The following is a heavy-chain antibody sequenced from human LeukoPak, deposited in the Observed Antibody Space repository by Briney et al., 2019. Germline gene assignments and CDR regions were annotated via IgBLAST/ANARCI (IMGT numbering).Heavy chain of an antibody. CDR2: IYTSGST. CDR3: ASSGGY. CDR1: GGSFSGYY. V-gene: IGHV4-59*10. D-gene: IGHD3-10*01. Sequence: SETLSLTCAVYGGSFSGYYWSWIRQPPGKGLEWIGRIYTSGSTNYNPSLKSRVTISVDTSKNQFSLKLSSVTAADTAVYYCASSGGYWGQGTLVTVSS. J-gene: IGHJ4*02.